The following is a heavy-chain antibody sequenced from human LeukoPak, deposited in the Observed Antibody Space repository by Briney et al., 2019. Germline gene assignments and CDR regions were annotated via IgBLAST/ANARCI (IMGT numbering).Heavy chain of an antibody. D-gene: IGHD3-3*01. CDR1: GFAFDDYA. J-gene: IGHJ4*02. CDR2: ISNDGSSE. Sequence: GGSLRLSCAASGFAFDDYAMHWVRRAPGKGLEWVALISNDGSSEYYADSVKGRFTGSRDNSKNTLYLEMNSLRAEDTAVYYCAITTVRFLEWLSHFDYWGQGTLVTVSS. V-gene: IGHV3-30*04. CDR3: AITTVRFLEWLSHFDY.